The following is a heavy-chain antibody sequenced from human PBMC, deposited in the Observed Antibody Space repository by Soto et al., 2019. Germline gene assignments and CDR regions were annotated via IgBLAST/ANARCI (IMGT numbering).Heavy chain of an antibody. Sequence: SETLSISCTVSCGSANSYSGSWILQPPGKGLELIGYLYYSGSTSYNPSLKSRVIISVDRSKNQFSLKLSSVTAADTAVYYCARHGGITMVRGVLTAFDIWGQGTMVTVSS. CDR2: LYYSGST. D-gene: IGHD3-10*01. CDR3: ARHGGITMVRGVLTAFDI. CDR1: CGSANSYS. J-gene: IGHJ3*02. V-gene: IGHV4-59*08.